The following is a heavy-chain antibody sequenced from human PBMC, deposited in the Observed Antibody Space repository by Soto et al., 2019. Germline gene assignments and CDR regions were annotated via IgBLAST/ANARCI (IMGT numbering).Heavy chain of an antibody. D-gene: IGHD2-2*01. CDR1: GYTFTDYY. Sequence: ASVKVSCKASGYTFTDYYIHWVRQAPGQGLELVGWINPDSGGTNLAQRFQGRVTMTSDTSINTAYMELSSLRSDDTAVYYCAIRTGQLAIISEFDGDWFFEVWGRGTLVTVSS. CDR3: AIRTGQLAIISEFDGDWFFEV. CDR2: INPDSGGT. V-gene: IGHV1-2*02. J-gene: IGHJ2*01.